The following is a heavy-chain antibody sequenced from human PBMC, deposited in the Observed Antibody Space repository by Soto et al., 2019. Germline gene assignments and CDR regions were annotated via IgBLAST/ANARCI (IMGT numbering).Heavy chain of an antibody. CDR2: ISWNSGSI. V-gene: IGHV3-9*01. CDR3: AKDRDSYGYGGLDY. D-gene: IGHD5-18*01. CDR1: GFPFDDDA. Sequence: GGSLRLSCAVSGFPFDDDAMHWVRQARGKGLEWVSRISWNSGSIDYADSVKGRFTISRENAKNSLHLQMNSLRAEDTALYYCAKDRDSYGYGGLDYWGQGTLVTVSS. J-gene: IGHJ4*02.